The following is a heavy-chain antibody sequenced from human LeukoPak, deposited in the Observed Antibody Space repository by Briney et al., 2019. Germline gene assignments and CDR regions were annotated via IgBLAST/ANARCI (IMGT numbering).Heavy chain of an antibody. V-gene: IGHV1-18*01. Sequence: ASVKVSCKTSGYIFAHNGISWVRQAPGQGLEWMGWISAYNGNTNYAQKLQGRVTMTTDTSTSTAYMELRSLRSDDTAVYYCARDPPRIVVVVAATNYYGMDVWGQGTTVTASS. D-gene: IGHD2-15*01. CDR1: GYIFAHNG. J-gene: IGHJ6*02. CDR2: ISAYNGNT. CDR3: ARDPPRIVVVVAATNYYGMDV.